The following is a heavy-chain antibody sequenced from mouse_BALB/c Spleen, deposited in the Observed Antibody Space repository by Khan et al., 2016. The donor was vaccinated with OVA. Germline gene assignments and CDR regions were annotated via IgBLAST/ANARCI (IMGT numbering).Heavy chain of an antibody. J-gene: IGHJ3*01. CDR2: ISSGGDYT. D-gene: IGHD4-1*01. CDR1: GFTFSSYS. V-gene: IGHV5-6*01. Sequence: EVQLLETGGDLVEPGGSLKLSCAASGFTFSSYSMSWVRQTPDKRLEWVATISSGGDYTYYPDIVKGRFTISRDNAKNTLYLQMSSLKSEDTAMYYCASHLSGSFAYWGQGTLVAVSA. CDR3: ASHLSGSFAY.